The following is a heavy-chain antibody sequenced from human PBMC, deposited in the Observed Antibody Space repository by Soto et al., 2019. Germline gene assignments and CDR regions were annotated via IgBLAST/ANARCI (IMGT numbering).Heavy chain of an antibody. CDR3: ARCYCSVGSCYTCWHFDL. CDR2: IGPYNGNT. CDR1: GYTFNNYG. D-gene: IGHD2-15*01. Sequence: QVQLVQSGAEVKKPGASVKVSCKASGYTFNNYGISWVRQAPGQGLEWMGGIGPYNGNTDHAQNFQGRVTMTTDTSTNTADMELRSLRSDDTALYYCARCYCSVGSCYTCWHFDLWGRGTLVTVSS. J-gene: IGHJ2*01. V-gene: IGHV1-18*01.